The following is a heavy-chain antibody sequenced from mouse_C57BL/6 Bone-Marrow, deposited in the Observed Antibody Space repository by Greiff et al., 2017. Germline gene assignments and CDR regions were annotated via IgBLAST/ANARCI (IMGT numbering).Heavy chain of an antibody. V-gene: IGHV1-55*01. CDR1: GYTFTSYW. CDR3: ARRGWLLRDFDY. D-gene: IGHD2-3*01. Sequence: QVQLQQPGAELVKPGASVKMSCKASGYTFTSYWITWVKQRPGQGLEWIGDIYPGSGSTNYNEKFKSKATLTVETSSSTAYMQLSSLTSEDSPVYYCARRGWLLRDFDYWGQGTTLTVSS. CDR2: IYPGSGST. J-gene: IGHJ2*01.